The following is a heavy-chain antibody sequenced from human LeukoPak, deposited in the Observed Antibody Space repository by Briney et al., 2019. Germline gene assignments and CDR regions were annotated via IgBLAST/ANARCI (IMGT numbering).Heavy chain of an antibody. Sequence: GASLRLSCAASGFTFSSYAMSWVRQAPGKGLEWVSAISGSGGSTYYADSVKGRFTISRDNSKITLYLQMNSLRAEDTAVYYCAKDGGSSPYYFDYWGQGTLVTVSS. CDR3: AKDGGSSPYYFDY. V-gene: IGHV3-23*01. D-gene: IGHD1-26*01. J-gene: IGHJ4*02. CDR1: GFTFSSYA. CDR2: ISGSGGST.